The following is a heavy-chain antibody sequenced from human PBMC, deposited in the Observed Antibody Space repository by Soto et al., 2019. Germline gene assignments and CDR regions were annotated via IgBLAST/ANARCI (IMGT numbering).Heavy chain of an antibody. D-gene: IGHD1-26*01. J-gene: IGHJ2*01. CDR2: INAGNVNT. CDR1: GDTLTSYA. Sequence: ASMKVSSKAFGDTLTSYAMHSVRQAPGQRLEWMGWINAGNVNTKYSQKFQGRVTITRDTSASTAYMELSSLRSEDTAVYYCARGGSLYWYFDLWGRGTLVTVSS. CDR3: ARGGSLYWYFDL. V-gene: IGHV1-3*01.